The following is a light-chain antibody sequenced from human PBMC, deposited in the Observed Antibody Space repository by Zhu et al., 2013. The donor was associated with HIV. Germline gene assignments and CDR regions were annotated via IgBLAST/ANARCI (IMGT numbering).Light chain of an antibody. V-gene: IGKV3-15*01. CDR3: QHYANWPPWT. CDR2: GAS. J-gene: IGKJ1*01. CDR1: QSVSTN. Sequence: EIVMTQSPASLSVSPGERATLSCRASQSVSTNVAWYQQKPGQPPRLLIFGASTRATGVPDRFSGSGSGTDFTLTVNSLQSDDFAVYYCQHYANWPPWTFGQGPKVEV.